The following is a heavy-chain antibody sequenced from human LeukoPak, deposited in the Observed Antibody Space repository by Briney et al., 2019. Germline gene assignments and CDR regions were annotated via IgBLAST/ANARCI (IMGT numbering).Heavy chain of an antibody. CDR2: INTDGTVT. CDR3: ATKQWLAPPPDS. Sequence: PGGSLRLSCAPSGFTFSKYWMLGVRHAPGEGLESVSRINTDGTVTTYADSVKGRFTVSRDNADNTMFLQMNSVRDEDTAVYYCATKQWLAPPPDSWGQGTPVTVPS. CDR1: GFTFSKYW. V-gene: IGHV3-74*01. D-gene: IGHD6-19*01. J-gene: IGHJ4*02.